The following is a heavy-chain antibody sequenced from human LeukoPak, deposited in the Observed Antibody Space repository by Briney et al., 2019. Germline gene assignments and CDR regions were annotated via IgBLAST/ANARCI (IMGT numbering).Heavy chain of an antibody. CDR1: GFTFSSYW. V-gene: IGHV3-7*01. Sequence: GGSLRLSCAASGFTFSSYWMSWDRQAPGKGLEWVANIKQDGSEKYYVDSVKGRFTISRDNAKNSLYLQMNSLRAEDTAVYYCARESPDYYGSGSAFDYWGQGTLVTVSS. CDR2: IKQDGSEK. J-gene: IGHJ4*02. D-gene: IGHD3-10*01. CDR3: ARESPDYYGSGSAFDY.